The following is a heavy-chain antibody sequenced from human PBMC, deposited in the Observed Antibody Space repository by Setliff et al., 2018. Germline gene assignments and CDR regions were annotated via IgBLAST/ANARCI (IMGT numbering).Heavy chain of an antibody. J-gene: IGHJ6*03. Sequence: ASVKVSCKVSGYRLIEVSMHWVRQAPGKGLERMGGFDPEDGETIYAQKFQGRVTMTEDTSTDTAYMELSSLRSEDTAVYYCATALRYFDWLSPYYYYYYYMDVWGKGTTVTVSS. V-gene: IGHV1-24*01. CDR2: FDPEDGET. D-gene: IGHD3-9*01. CDR1: GYRLIEVS. CDR3: ATALRYFDWLSPYYYYYYYMDV.